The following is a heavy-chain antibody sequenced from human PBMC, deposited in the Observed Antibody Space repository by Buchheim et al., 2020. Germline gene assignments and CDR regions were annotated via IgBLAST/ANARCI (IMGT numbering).Heavy chain of an antibody. CDR1: GFTFSAYP. D-gene: IGHD6-19*01. V-gene: IGHV3-23*01. Sequence: EVLLLESGGGLVPPGGSLRVSCAASGFTFSAYPMSWVRQAPGKGLEWVCAISAGGETPYYADSVKGRFTISSDNSKNTLHLQMNILGAEDTAVYYCAKEYRSDWTGFDYWGQG. CDR2: ISAGGETP. J-gene: IGHJ4*02. CDR3: AKEYRSDWTGFDY.